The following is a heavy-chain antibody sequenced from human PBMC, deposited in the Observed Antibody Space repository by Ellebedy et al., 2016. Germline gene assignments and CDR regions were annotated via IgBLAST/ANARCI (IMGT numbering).Heavy chain of an antibody. Sequence: SETLSLTCTVSGGSISSYYWSWIRQPPGKGLEWIGYIYYSGSTNYNPSLKSRVTISVDTSKNQFSLKLSSVTAADTAVYYCSRITGPTGAFDIWGQGTMVTVSS. D-gene: IGHD1/OR15-1a*01. CDR2: IYYSGST. CDR1: GGSISSYY. CDR3: SRITGPTGAFDI. V-gene: IGHV4-59*01. J-gene: IGHJ3*02.